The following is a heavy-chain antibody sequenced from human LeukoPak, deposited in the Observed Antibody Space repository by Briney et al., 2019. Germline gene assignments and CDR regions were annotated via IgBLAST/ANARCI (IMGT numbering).Heavy chain of an antibody. Sequence: KPSETLSLPCPVYGGSFSGYYLTWIRQPPGKGLEWIGEIHYSGRINYNPSLKSRVTISADTSNNHFSLKMNSVTAADTAVYYCSRGTDAYKCGNSWGQGTLVTVS. V-gene: IGHV4-34*01. CDR3: SRGTDAYKCGNS. CDR2: IHYSGRI. J-gene: IGHJ4*02. CDR1: GGSFSGYY. D-gene: IGHD5-24*01.